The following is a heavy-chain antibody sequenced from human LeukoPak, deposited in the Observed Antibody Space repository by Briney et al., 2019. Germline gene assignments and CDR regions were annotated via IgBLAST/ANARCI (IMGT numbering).Heavy chain of an antibody. V-gene: IGHV3-48*01. Sequence: GRTLRLSCAPSGFTFSSYSMNWVRQAPGQGLEWVSYISSSSSTISYADSVKGRFTISRDNAKNSLYLQMNSLRAEDTPVYYCARALSGSRAEYFQHWGQGTLVTVSS. CDR1: GFTFSSYS. CDR3: ARALSGSRAEYFQH. J-gene: IGHJ1*01. CDR2: ISSSSSTI. D-gene: IGHD3-10*01.